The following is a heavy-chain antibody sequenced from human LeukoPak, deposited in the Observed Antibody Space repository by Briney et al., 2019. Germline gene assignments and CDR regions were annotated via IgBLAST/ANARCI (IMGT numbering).Heavy chain of an antibody. CDR1: GCTFSNYA. D-gene: IGHD5-12*01. CDR2: IIPFLDTS. Sequence: SVKVSCKASGCTFSNYALSWVRQAPGQGLEWMGAIIPFLDTSNYPQKFQDRVTITTDESTSTACMELSSLRSDDTAVYYCARAQAGNYDWPLDFWGQGTLVTVSS. CDR3: ARAQAGNYDWPLDF. J-gene: IGHJ4*02. V-gene: IGHV1-69*05.